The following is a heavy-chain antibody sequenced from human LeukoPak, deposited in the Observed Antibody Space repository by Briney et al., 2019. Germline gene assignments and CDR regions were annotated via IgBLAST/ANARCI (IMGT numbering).Heavy chain of an antibody. CDR1: ESTFSSYW. V-gene: IGHV3-7*03. D-gene: IGHD6-13*01. J-gene: IGHJ4*02. CDR3: ARDLSSRDAY. Sequence: GGSLRLSCAASESTFSSYWMSWVRQAPGKGLEWVANIKQDGGQIYYLESVKGRFTVSRDNTKNSLYLQMSSLTVEDTAVYYCARDLSSRDAYWGQGTLVTVSS. CDR2: IKQDGGQI.